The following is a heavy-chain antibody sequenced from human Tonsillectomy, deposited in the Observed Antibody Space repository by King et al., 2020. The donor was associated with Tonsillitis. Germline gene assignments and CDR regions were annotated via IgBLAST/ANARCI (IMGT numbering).Heavy chain of an antibody. D-gene: IGHD4-17*01. Sequence: QLVQSGAEVKKPGASVKVSCKASGFTFTSNCMHWVRQAPGQGLEWMGIINPSGGSPSYAQKFQGRVTMTRDTSTSTVYMELSSLRSEDTAVYYCARDMGYGDYLADYWGQGTLVTVSS. CDR3: ARDMGYGDYLADY. J-gene: IGHJ4*02. CDR1: GFTFTSNC. V-gene: IGHV1-46*01. CDR2: INPSGGSP.